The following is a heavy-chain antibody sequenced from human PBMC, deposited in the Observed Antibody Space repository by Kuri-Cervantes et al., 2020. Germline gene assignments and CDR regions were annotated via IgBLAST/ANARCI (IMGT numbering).Heavy chain of an antibody. V-gene: IGHV3-49*04. J-gene: IGHJ4*02. CDR1: GFTFGDYA. D-gene: IGHD6-19*01. CDR3: VRDTGVAGSFYFDF. Sequence: GESLKISCTASGFTFGDYAMSWVRQAPGKGLEWVGFIRSKAYGGTTEYAASVKGGFTISRDDSKDLLFLQMSSLKTEDTAVYYCVRDTGVAGSFYFDFWGQGTLVTVSS. CDR2: IRSKAYGGTT.